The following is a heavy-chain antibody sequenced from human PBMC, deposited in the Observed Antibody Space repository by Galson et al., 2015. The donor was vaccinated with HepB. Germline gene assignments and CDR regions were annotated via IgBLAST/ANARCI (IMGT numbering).Heavy chain of an antibody. J-gene: IGHJ4*02. CDR3: AREHRHYDSSGPYYFDY. D-gene: IGHD3-22*01. CDR2: IIPIFGTA. Sequence: SLKVSCKASGGTFSSYAISWVRQAPGQGLEWMGGIIPIFGTANYAQKFQGRVTITADKSTSTAYMELSSLRSEDTAVYYCAREHRHYDSSGPYYFDYWGQGTLVTVSS. CDR1: GGTFSSYA. V-gene: IGHV1-69*06.